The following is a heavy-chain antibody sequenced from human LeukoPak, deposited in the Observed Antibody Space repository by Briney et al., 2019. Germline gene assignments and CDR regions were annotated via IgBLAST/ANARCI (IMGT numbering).Heavy chain of an antibody. J-gene: IGHJ4*02. Sequence: SGTLSLTCTVSGGSISSYYWSWIRQPPGKGLEWIGYIYYSGSTYYNPSLKSRVSISVGTSKQQLSLDLRSGTAGDTAVYYCARDEDGQNSLDHWGQGTLVTVSS. CDR3: ARDEDGQNSLDH. CDR1: GGSISSYY. D-gene: IGHD5-24*01. V-gene: IGHV4-59*01. CDR2: IYYSGST.